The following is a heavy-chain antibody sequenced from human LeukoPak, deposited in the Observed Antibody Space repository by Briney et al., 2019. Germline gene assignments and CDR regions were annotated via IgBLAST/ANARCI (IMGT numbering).Heavy chain of an antibody. V-gene: IGHV3-64*01. D-gene: IGHD5-18*01. J-gene: IGHJ4*02. CDR3: ARVFNTAMEFDY. CDR2: ISSNGGST. CDR1: GFTFSSYA. Sequence: GGSLRLSCAASGFTFSSYAMHWVRQPPGKGLEYVSAISSNGGSTYYANSVKGRFTISRDNSKNTLYIQMGSLRAEDMAVYYCARVFNTAMEFDYWGQGTLVTVSS.